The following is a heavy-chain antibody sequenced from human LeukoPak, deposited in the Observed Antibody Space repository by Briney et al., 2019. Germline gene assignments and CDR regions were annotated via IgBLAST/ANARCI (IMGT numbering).Heavy chain of an antibody. J-gene: IGHJ3*02. CDR2: IYHTGTT. CDR1: GGSISSYF. Sequence: SETLSVTCTVSGGSISSYFWSWIRQPPGKWLEWIGSIYHTGTTYYNPSLKSRVTISVDTSKNQFSLKLSSVTATDTAVYYFQADAGIRDLGFDAFDIWGQGTMVTVSS. CDR3: QADAGIRDLGFDAFDI. V-gene: IGHV4-59*04. D-gene: IGHD3-9*01.